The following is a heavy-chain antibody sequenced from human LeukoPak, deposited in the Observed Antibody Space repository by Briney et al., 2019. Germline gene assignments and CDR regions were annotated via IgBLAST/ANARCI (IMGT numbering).Heavy chain of an antibody. D-gene: IGHD6-13*01. CDR3: AREYSSSWYSVFDY. J-gene: IGHJ4*02. CDR2: ISAYNGNT. CDR1: GYSFILYG. V-gene: IGHV1-18*01. Sequence: ASVKVSCKTSGYSFILYGISWVRQAPGQGLEWMGWISAYNGNTNYAQKLQGRVTMTTDTSTSTAYMELRSLRSDDTAVYYCAREYSSSWYSVFDYWGQGTLVTVSS.